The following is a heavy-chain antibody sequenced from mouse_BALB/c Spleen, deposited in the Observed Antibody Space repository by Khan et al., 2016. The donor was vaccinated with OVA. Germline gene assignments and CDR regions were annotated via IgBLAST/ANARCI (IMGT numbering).Heavy chain of an antibody. CDR3: ARNTFYYTMDY. CDR1: GFSLTNYG. J-gene: IGHJ4*01. V-gene: IGHV2-6*02. CDR2: IWSDGYT. Sequence: VQLQESGPGLVAPSQSLSITCTVSGFSLTNYGVHWVRQPPGKGLEWLVVIWSDGYTTYNSALKSRVSISKDNSKSQVFLKMNSLQTDDTAMYYCARNTFYYTMDYWGQGTSVTVSS.